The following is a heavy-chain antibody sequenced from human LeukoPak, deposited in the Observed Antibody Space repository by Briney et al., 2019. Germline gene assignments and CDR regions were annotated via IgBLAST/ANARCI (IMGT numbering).Heavy chain of an antibody. CDR1: GFTFSSYS. V-gene: IGHV3-48*01. D-gene: IGHD5-18*01. J-gene: IGHJ5*02. CDR3: ARDTAMVTGWFDP. Sequence: PGGSLRLSCAASGFTFSSYSMNWVRQAPGKGLEWVSYISSSSSTIYYADSVKGRFTISRDNAKNSLYLQMNSLRAEDTAVYYCARDTAMVTGWFDPWGQGTLVTVSS. CDR2: ISSSSSTI.